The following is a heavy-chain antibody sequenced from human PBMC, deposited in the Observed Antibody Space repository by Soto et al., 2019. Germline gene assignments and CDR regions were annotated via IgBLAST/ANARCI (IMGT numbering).Heavy chain of an antibody. D-gene: IGHD3-22*01. CDR2: IKSGGAT. CDR1: GFVFRNAW. V-gene: IGHV3-15*07. Sequence: EVQLVDSGGGLVKPGGSLRLSCAASGFVFRNAWINWVRQAPGKGLEGGGRIKSGGATDFAALARGRCAISRDDSRNMAYMQMNNFATEDTAVYYCTKDSYSTIIDVRFDFWGQGALVTVSS. CDR3: TKDSYSTIIDVRFDF. J-gene: IGHJ4*02.